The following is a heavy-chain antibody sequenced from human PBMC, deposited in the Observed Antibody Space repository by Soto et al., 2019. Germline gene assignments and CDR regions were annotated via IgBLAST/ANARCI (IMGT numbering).Heavy chain of an antibody. CDR3: AGRPTSYAFFDY. J-gene: IGHJ4*02. CDR2: IYSSGST. CDR1: GGSISSSSYY. V-gene: IGHV4-39*01. Sequence: QLQLQESGPGLVKPSETLSLTCTVSGGSISSSSYYWGWIRQPPGTGLEWIGSIYSSGSTYYNPSLNSRVTISVDTSKTQFSLKPSAVTAADTAVYYCAGRPTSYAFFDYWCQGTLVTVSS. D-gene: IGHD5-18*01.